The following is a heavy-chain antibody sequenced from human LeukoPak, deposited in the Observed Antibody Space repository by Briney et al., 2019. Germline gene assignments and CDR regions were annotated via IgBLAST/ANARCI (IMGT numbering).Heavy chain of an antibody. D-gene: IGHD3-22*01. V-gene: IGHV4-31*03. CDR1: GGSISSGGYY. J-gene: IGHJ3*02. CDR2: IYYSGIT. Sequence: SETLSLTCTVSGGSISSGGYYWSWVRQHPGKGLEWIGYIYYSGITYYNPSLKSRVTVSVDTSKNQFSLKLSSVTAADTAVYYCARDLRNNYYDSSGDAFDIWGQGTMVTVSS. CDR3: ARDLRNNYYDSSGDAFDI.